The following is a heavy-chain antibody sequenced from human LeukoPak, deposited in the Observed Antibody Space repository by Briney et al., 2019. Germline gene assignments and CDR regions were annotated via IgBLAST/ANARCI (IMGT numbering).Heavy chain of an antibody. CDR3: ARSPSDILTGYYTVYFDY. CDR2: MNPDSGNT. CDR1: GYTFTSYD. J-gene: IGHJ4*02. D-gene: IGHD3-9*01. V-gene: IGHV1-8*01. Sequence: ASVKVSCKASGYTFTSYDINWVRQATGQGLEWMGWMNPDSGNTGYAQKFQGRVTMTRNTSISTAYMELSSLRSEDTAVYYCARSPSDILTGYYTVYFDYWGQGTLVTVSS.